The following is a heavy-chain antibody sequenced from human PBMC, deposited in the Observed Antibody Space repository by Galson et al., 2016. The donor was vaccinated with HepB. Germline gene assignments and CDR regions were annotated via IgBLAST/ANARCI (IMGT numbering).Heavy chain of an antibody. CDR1: GFFFRPYG. V-gene: IGHV3-30*18. Sequence: ALRLSCAASGFFFRPYGLHWVRQAPGKGLAWVAVVSYDGYSKHYADSVKGRFTISRDHSKTTMYLQMNSLRVEDTAVYYCAKDVYTSGREYGMDVWGQGTTVTVSS. CDR2: VSYDGYSK. D-gene: IGHD3-10*01. CDR3: AKDVYTSGREYGMDV. J-gene: IGHJ6*02.